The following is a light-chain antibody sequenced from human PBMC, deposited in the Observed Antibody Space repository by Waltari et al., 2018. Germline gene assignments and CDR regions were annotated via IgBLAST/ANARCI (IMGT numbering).Light chain of an antibody. CDR1: RSNIGTNN. CDR2: SNN. J-gene: IGLJ2*01. CDR3: ATWDDSLNGVV. Sequence: QSVLTQQPSASGTPGQGVTIPCSGSRSNIGTNNVNLYQQLPGTAPKGLIYSNNQRPSGVPDRFSGSKSGTSASLAVSGLQSEDEGDYYCATWDDSLNGVVFGGGTKLTVL. V-gene: IGLV1-44*01.